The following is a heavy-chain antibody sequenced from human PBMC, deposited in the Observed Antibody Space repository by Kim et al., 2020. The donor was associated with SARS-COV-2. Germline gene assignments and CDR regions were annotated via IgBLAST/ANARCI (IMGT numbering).Heavy chain of an antibody. CDR2: ISAYNGNP. Sequence: ASVKVSCKASGYTFTSYGISWVRQAPGQGLEWMGWISAYNGNPNYAQKLKGRVTMTTDTSTSTAYMELGSLRSDDTAVYYCARVRDGYNYYFDSWGQGTLFTVSP. CDR3: ARVRDGYNYYFDS. CDR1: GYTFTSYG. D-gene: IGHD1-1*01. V-gene: IGHV1-18*01. J-gene: IGHJ4*02.